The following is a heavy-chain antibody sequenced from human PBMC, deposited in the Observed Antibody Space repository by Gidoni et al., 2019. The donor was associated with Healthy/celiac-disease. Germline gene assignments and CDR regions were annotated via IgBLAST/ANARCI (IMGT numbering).Heavy chain of an antibody. CDR2: INHSGST. D-gene: IGHD2-2*01. CDR1: GGSFSGYY. J-gene: IGHJ6*02. V-gene: IGHV4-34*01. Sequence: QVQLQQWGAGLVKPSETLSLTCAVYGGSFSGYYWSWIRQPPGKGLEWIGEINHSGSTNYNPSLKSRVTISVDTSKNQFSLKLSSVTAADTAVYYCARGRRIPAAMYYYYYYGMDVWGQGTTVTVSS. CDR3: ARGRRIPAAMYYYYYYGMDV.